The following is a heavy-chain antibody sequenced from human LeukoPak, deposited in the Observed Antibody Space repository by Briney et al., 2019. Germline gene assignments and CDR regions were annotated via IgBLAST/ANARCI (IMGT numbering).Heavy chain of an antibody. CDR2: IDKKDKGYATAT. CDR3: TRDSGTYDWFDP. CDR1: GVTFSGSV. V-gene: IGHV3-73*01. D-gene: IGHD2-2*01. Sequence: PGGSLRLSCAASGVTFSGSVIHGVRQSSGKGLEWVGQIDKKDKGYATATAYAASVKGRFTISRDDSINTAYLQMKSLKTEDTALYHCTRDSGTYDWFDPWGQGTLVTVSS. J-gene: IGHJ5*02.